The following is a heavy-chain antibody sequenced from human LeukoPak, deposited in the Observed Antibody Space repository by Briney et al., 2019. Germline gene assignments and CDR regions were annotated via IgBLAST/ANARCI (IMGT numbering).Heavy chain of an antibody. CDR1: GYSISSVYY. Sequence: SETLSLTCNVSGYSISSVYYWGWIRQPPGKGLEWIGSIYHSGSTYYNPSLKSRVTMSVDTSKNQFSLKLSSVTAADTAVYYCARDSRSNWFDPWGQGTLVTVSS. V-gene: IGHV4-38-2*02. CDR2: IYHSGST. CDR3: ARDSRSNWFDP. J-gene: IGHJ5*02.